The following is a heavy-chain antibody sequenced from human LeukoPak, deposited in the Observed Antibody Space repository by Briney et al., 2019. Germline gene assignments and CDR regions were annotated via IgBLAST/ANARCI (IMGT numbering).Heavy chain of an antibody. J-gene: IGHJ3*02. D-gene: IGHD3-9*01. CDR3: AKAGGYYDILTGQFDI. CDR2: ISYDGSNK. Sequence: GGSLRLSCAASGFTFSSYGMHWVRQAPGKGLEWVAVISYDGSNKYYADSVKGRFTISRDNSKNTMYLQMNSLRAEDTAVYNCAKAGGYYDILTGQFDIWGQGTMVTVSS. CDR1: GFTFSSYG. V-gene: IGHV3-30*18.